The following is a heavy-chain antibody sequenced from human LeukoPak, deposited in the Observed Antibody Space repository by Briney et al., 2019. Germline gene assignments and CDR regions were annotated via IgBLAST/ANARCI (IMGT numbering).Heavy chain of an antibody. J-gene: IGHJ4*02. V-gene: IGHV4-39*01. CDR3: ARHRAGYHLDW. CDR2: HYSGST. CDR1: GASINSSGYY. Sequence: PSETLSLTFTVSGASINSSGYYWGGIRQPPGKGLEWIGSHYSGSTYYNPSLKSRVTISVYTSKNHFSLKLNSVTAADTAVYYCARHRAGYHLDWWGQGTLVTVSS. D-gene: IGHD3-9*01.